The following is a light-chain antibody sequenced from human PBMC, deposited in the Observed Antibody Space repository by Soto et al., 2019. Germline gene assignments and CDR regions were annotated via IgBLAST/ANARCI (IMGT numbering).Light chain of an antibody. CDR3: LQNYNYPWT. J-gene: IGKJ1*01. V-gene: IGKV1-6*01. CDR1: QGIRND. CDR2: PAS. Sequence: AIQMTQSPSSLSASVGDRVTITCRASQGIRNDLGWYQQKPGKAPRVLIFPASSSQSGVPSRFSGSGSGTDFTLTISSLQPEDFATYYCLQNYNYPWTFGQGTKVDIK.